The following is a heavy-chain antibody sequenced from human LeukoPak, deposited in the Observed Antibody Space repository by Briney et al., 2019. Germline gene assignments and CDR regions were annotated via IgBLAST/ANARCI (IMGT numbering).Heavy chain of an antibody. Sequence: GGSLRLSCAASGFTFSSYTMGWVRQAPGKGPEWVSTISSGGSTYYPDSMKGRFTISRDNSKNTLYLQMNSLRGEDTAVYYCAKGGVMGARETDYWGQGTLVTVSS. D-gene: IGHD2-8*01. CDR1: GFTFSSYT. CDR2: ISSGGST. V-gene: IGHV3-23*01. CDR3: AKGGVMGARETDY. J-gene: IGHJ4*02.